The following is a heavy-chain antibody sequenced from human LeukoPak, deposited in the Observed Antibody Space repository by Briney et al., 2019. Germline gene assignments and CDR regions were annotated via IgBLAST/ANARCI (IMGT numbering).Heavy chain of an antibody. CDR3: AKGLRGNYDY. CDR2: ITDTGIGT. J-gene: IGHJ4*02. D-gene: IGHD1-26*01. CDR1: GFTFNSYA. Sequence: PGGSLRLSCAASGFTFNSYAMAWVRQAPEKGLEWVSSITDTGIGTYYADSVKGRFTISRDNSKNTLYLQMNSLRAEDTAVYYCAKGLRGNYDYWGQGTLVTVSS. V-gene: IGHV3-23*01.